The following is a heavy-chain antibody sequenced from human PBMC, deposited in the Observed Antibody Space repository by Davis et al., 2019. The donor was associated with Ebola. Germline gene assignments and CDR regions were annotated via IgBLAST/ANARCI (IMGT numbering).Heavy chain of an antibody. J-gene: IGHJ5*01. V-gene: IGHV1-46*01. CDR3: ARERFISGYMLDS. CDR2: INPSGGST. D-gene: IGHD3-9*01. Sequence: AASVKVSCKASGYTFTSYYIHWVRQAPGQGLEWMGIINPSGGSTFYAQKFQGRVTMTRDTSTSTAYMELRSLRSDDTAVYYCARERFISGYMLDSWGQGTLVTVSS. CDR1: GYTFTSYY.